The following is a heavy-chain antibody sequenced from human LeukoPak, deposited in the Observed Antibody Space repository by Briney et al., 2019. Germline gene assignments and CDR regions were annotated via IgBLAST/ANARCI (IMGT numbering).Heavy chain of an antibody. J-gene: IGHJ4*02. D-gene: IGHD6-13*01. CDR2: ISYDGSNK. CDR1: GFTFSSYA. CDR3: ARDPAATRALEYYFDY. Sequence: GGSLRLSCVVSGFTFSSYAMHWVRQAPGKGLEWVAVISYDGSNKYYADSVKGRFTISRDNSKNTLYLQMNSLRAEDTAVYYCARDPAATRALEYYFDYWGQGTLVTVSS. V-gene: IGHV3-30-3*01.